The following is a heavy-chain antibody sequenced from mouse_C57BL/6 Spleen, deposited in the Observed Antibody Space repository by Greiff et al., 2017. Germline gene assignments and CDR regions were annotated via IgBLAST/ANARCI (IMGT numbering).Heavy chain of an antibody. CDR2: IYPGSGST. J-gene: IGHJ2*01. Sequence: VQLQQPGAELVKPGASVKMSCKASGYTFTSYWITWVKQRPGQGLEWIGDIYPGSGSTNYNEKFKSKATLTVDTSSSTAYMQLSSLTSEDSAVYYCARSETYYGSSYGCWGQGTTLTVSS. CDR1: GYTFTSYW. D-gene: IGHD1-1*01. V-gene: IGHV1-55*01. CDR3: ARSETYYGSSYGC.